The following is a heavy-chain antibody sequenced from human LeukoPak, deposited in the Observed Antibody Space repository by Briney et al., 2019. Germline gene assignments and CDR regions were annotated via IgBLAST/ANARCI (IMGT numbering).Heavy chain of an antibody. J-gene: IGHJ4*02. CDR2: ISYDGSNK. Sequence: GRSLRLSCAASGFTFSSYAMHWVRQAPGKGLEWVAVISYDGSNKYYADSVKGRLTISRDNSKNTLYLQMNSLRAEDTAVYYCAKDSFLVAAAGTGNLDYWGQGTLVTVSS. V-gene: IGHV3-30-3*01. D-gene: IGHD6-13*01. CDR1: GFTFSSYA. CDR3: AKDSFLVAAAGTGNLDY.